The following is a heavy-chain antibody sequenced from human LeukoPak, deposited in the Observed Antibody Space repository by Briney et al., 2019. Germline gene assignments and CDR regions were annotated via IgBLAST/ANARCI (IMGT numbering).Heavy chain of an antibody. V-gene: IGHV5-51*01. CDR2: IYPGDSDT. CDR1: GYSFTTYW. J-gene: IGHJ4*02. Sequence: GESLKISCKGSGYSFTTYWIGWVRQMPGKGLEWMGIIYPGDSDTRYNPSLQGQVTISADKSISTAYLQWSSLKASDTAIYYCARRPKYCASASCSRGGFDYWGQGTLVTVSS. D-gene: IGHD2-2*01. CDR3: ARRPKYCASASCSRGGFDY.